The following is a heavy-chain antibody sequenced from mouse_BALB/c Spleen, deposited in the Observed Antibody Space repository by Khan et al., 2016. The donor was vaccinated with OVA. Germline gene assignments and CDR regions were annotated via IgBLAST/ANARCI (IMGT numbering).Heavy chain of an antibody. Sequence: QVQLKQSGPGLVQPSQSLSITCTVSGFSLNNYSVHWVRQSPGKGLEWLGVIWSAGSTDYNAAFISRLTISKDNSRSQVFFKMNSLQPNDTAIYXCGRMGYDYGRGALFAYWGQGTPVTVSA. CDR3: GRMGYDYGRGALFAY. D-gene: IGHD2-4*01. V-gene: IGHV2-2*02. CDR2: IWSAGST. J-gene: IGHJ3*01. CDR1: GFSLNNYS.